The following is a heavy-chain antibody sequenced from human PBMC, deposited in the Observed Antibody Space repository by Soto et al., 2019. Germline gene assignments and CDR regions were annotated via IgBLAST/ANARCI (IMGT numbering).Heavy chain of an antibody. Sequence: QVQLVQSGAEVKKPGSSVKVSCKASGGTFSSYAISWVRQAPGQGLEWMGGIIPIFGTANYAQKFQGRGTITADESTSTAYMELSSLRSEDTAVYYCASGSSSWPRTYYYYGMDVWGQGTTVTVSS. J-gene: IGHJ6*02. D-gene: IGHD6-13*01. CDR1: GGTFSSYA. CDR3: ASGSSSWPRTYYYYGMDV. V-gene: IGHV1-69*01. CDR2: IIPIFGTA.